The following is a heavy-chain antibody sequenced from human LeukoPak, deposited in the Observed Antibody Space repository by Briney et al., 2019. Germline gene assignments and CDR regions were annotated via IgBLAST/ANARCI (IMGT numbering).Heavy chain of an antibody. V-gene: IGHV4-34*01. CDR1: GGSFSGYY. D-gene: IGHD5-18*01. CDR3: ARIYGDTAMVVYYYYYMDV. CDR2: INHSGST. Sequence: SETLSLTCAVYGGSFSGYYWSWIRQPPGKGLEWIGEINHSGSTNYNPSPKSRVTISVDTSKNQFSLKLSSVTAADTAVYYCARIYGDTAMVVYYYYYMDVWGKGTTVTVSS. J-gene: IGHJ6*03.